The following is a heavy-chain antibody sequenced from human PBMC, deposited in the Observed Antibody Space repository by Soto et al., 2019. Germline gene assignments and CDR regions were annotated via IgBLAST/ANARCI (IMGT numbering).Heavy chain of an antibody. J-gene: IGHJ6*02. CDR1: GVSFSGYY. Sequence: PSETLSLTCAVYGVSFSGYYWSWIRQPPGKGLEWIGEINHSGSTNYNPSLKSRVTISVGTSKNQFSLKLSSVTAADTAVYYCARNWNYVYGMDVWGQGTTVTVSS. CDR2: INHSGST. V-gene: IGHV4-34*01. CDR3: ARNWNYVYGMDV. D-gene: IGHD1-1*01.